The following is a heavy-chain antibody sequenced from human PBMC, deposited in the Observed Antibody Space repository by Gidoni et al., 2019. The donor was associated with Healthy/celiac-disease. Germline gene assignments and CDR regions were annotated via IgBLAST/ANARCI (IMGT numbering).Heavy chain of an antibody. CDR3: AKARSGAALDAFDI. CDR2: ISWNSGSI. J-gene: IGHJ3*02. CDR1: GFTFDDYA. Sequence: EVQLVESGGGLVQPGRSLRLSCAASGFTFDDYAMHWVRQAPGKGLEWVSGISWNSGSIGYADSVKGRFTISRDNAKNSLYLQMNSLRAEDTALYYCAKARSGAALDAFDIWGQGTMVTVSS. V-gene: IGHV3-9*01. D-gene: IGHD1-26*01.